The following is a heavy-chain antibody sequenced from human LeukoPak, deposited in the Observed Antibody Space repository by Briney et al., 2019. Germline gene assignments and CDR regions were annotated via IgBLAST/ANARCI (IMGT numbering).Heavy chain of an antibody. CDR2: ISGSGGST. D-gene: IGHD6-19*01. CDR1: GFTFSSYG. Sequence: GGSLRLSCAASGFTFSSYGMSWVRQAPGKGLEWVSAISGSGGSTYCADSVKGRFTISRDNSKNTLYLQMNSLRAEDTAVYYCAKEGSGWSTYDYWGQGTLVTVSS. J-gene: IGHJ4*02. V-gene: IGHV3-23*01. CDR3: AKEGSGWSTYDY.